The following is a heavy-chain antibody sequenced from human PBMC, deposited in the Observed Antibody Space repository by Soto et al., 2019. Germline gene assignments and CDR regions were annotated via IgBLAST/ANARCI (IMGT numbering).Heavy chain of an antibody. CDR1: GGTFSSYA. Sequence: QVQLVQSGAEVKKPGSSVKVSCKASGGTFSSYAISWVRQAPGQGLEWMGGIIPIFGTANYAQKFQGRVTSTADKSTSTAYMELSSLRSEDTAVYYCARFRIAAAGGDYYYYGMDVWGQGTTVTVSS. J-gene: IGHJ6*02. V-gene: IGHV1-69*06. CDR3: ARFRIAAAGGDYYYYGMDV. D-gene: IGHD6-13*01. CDR2: IIPIFGTA.